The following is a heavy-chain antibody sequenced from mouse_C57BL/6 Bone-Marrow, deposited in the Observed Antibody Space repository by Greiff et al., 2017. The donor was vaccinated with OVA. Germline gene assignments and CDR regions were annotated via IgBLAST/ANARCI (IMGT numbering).Heavy chain of an antibody. V-gene: IGHV1-75*01. D-gene: IGHD2-3*01. CDR3: ARFYDGYPYYYAMDY. Sequence: VQGVESGPELVKPGASVKISCKASGYTFTDYYINWVKQRPGQGLEWIGWIFPGSGSTYYNEKFKGKATLTVDKSSSTAYMLLSSLTSEDSAVYFCARFYDGYPYYYAMDYWGQGTSVTVSS. CDR2: IFPGSGST. CDR1: GYTFTDYY. J-gene: IGHJ4*01.